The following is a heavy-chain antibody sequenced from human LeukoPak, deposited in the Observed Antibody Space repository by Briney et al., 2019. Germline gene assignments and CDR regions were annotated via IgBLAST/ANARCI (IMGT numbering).Heavy chain of an antibody. CDR2: ISGSGGST. D-gene: IGHD3/OR15-3a*01. CDR3: ARGHFRLGRYFDY. J-gene: IGHJ4*02. CDR1: GFTFSSYG. Sequence: GGSLRLSCAASGFTFSSYGMSWVRQAPGKGLEWVSAISGSGGSTYYADSVKGRFTISRDNSKNTLYLQMNSLRAEDTAVYYCARGHFRLGRYFDYWGQGTLVTVSS. V-gene: IGHV3-23*01.